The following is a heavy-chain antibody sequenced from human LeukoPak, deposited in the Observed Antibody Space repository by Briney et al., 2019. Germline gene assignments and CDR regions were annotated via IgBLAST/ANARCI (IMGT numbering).Heavy chain of an antibody. V-gene: IGHV3-53*05. CDR3: ARDTGVDI. CDR1: GFTVSSNY. Sequence: GGSLRLSCAASGFTVSSNYMSWVRQAPGKGLEWVSVLYSGGSTNYADPVQGRFTISRDNSKNTLYLQMNSLRPEDTAVYYCARDTGVDIWGQGTMVTVSS. D-gene: IGHD2-8*01. J-gene: IGHJ3*02. CDR2: LYSGGST.